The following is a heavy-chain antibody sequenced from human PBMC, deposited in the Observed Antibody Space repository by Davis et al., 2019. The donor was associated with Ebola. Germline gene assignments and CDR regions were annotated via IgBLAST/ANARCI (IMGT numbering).Heavy chain of an antibody. CDR3: ARGSGYNYGKGGFDY. CDR2: IFYSGST. D-gene: IGHD5-18*01. J-gene: IGHJ4*02. CDR1: GISLNNAW. Sequence: GSLRLSCAVSGISLNNAWLGWVRQAPGKGLEWIGYIFYSGSTNYNPSLKGRVTISADTSKNQFSLKLNSVTAADTAVYYCARGSGYNYGKGGFDYWGRGSLVTVSS. V-gene: IGHV4-59*01.